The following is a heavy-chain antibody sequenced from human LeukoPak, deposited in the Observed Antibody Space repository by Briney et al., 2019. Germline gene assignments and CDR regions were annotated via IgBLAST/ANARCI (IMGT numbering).Heavy chain of an antibody. CDR1: GSSVSTGYY. Sequence: SETLSLTCTVSGSSVSTGYYWGWIRQPPGKGLEWIGEIYHSGSTNYNPSLKSRVTISVDKSKNQFSLKLSSVTAADTAVYYCASGLDYYDSSGDGWGQGTLVTVSS. CDR3: ASGLDYYDSSGDG. V-gene: IGHV4-38-2*02. CDR2: IYHSGST. J-gene: IGHJ4*02. D-gene: IGHD3-22*01.